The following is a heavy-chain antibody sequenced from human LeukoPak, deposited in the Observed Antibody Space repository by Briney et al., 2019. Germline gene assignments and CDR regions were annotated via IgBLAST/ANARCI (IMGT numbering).Heavy chain of an antibody. J-gene: IGHJ4*02. CDR2: INPSGGST. D-gene: IGHD3-9*01. Sequence: ASVKVSCKASGYTFTSYYMHWVRQAPGQGLEWMGIINPSGGSTSYAQKFQGRVTMTRDTSTSTVYMGLSSLRSEDTAVYYCARDLRYFDWLLNFDYWGQGTLVTVSS. CDR1: GYTFTSYY. V-gene: IGHV1-46*01. CDR3: ARDLRYFDWLLNFDY.